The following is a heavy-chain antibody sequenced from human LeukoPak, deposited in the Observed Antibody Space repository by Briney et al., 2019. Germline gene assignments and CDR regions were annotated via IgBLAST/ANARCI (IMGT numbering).Heavy chain of an antibody. J-gene: IGHJ4*02. Sequence: SETLSLTCAVYVGSFSGYYWSWIRQPPGKGLEWIGEINHSGSTNYNPSLKSRVTISVDTSKNQFSLKLSSVTAADTAVYYCARGLLGISGSWGQGTLVTVSS. CDR1: VGSFSGYY. V-gene: IGHV4-34*01. D-gene: IGHD3-10*01. CDR3: ARGLLGISGS. CDR2: INHSGST.